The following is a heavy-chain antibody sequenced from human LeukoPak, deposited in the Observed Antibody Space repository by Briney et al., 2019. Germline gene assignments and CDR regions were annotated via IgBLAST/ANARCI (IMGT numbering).Heavy chain of an antibody. CDR2: ITASGGST. D-gene: IGHD2/OR15-2a*01. V-gene: IGHV3-23*01. CDR3: AKGNNSRATSFDY. Sequence: GGSLRLSCAASGFTFSSYIMSWVRQAPGKRLEWVSSITASGGSTYYADSVRGRFTISRDNSKNTLYVQLNSLRGEDTAVYYCAKGNNSRATSFDYWGQGTLVTVSS. CDR1: GFTFSSYI. J-gene: IGHJ4*02.